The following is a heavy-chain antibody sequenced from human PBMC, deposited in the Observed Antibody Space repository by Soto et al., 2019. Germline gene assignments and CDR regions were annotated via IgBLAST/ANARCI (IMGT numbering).Heavy chain of an antibody. CDR2: IWYDGSNK. CDR3: ARPYCNYDCYFDL. J-gene: IGHJ2*01. V-gene: IGHV3-33*01. D-gene: IGHD4-4*01. CDR1: GFTFSSYG. Sequence: QVQLVESGGGVVQPGRSLRLSCAASGFTFSSYGMHWVRQAPGKGLEWVAVIWYDGSNKYYADSVKGRFTISRDNSKNTLYLQMNSLRAEDTAVYYCARPYCNYDCYFDLWGRGTLVTVSS.